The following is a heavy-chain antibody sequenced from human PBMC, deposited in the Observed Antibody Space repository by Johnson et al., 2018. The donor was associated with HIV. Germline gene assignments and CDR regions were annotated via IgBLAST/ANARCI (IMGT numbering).Heavy chain of an antibody. J-gene: IGHJ3*02. V-gene: IGHV3-9*01. CDR2: LSWNSGSI. CDR3: AKDNVPDDGSSTWYAFDI. Sequence: VESGGGLVQPGRSLRLSCAASGFTFDDHAMHWVRQAPGKGLEWVSGLSWNSGSIGYEESVTGRFPISRDNAKNSLYLQMNSLRAEDTALYYCAKDNVPDDGSSTWYAFDIWGQGTMVTVSS. D-gene: IGHD6-6*01. CDR1: GFTFDDHA.